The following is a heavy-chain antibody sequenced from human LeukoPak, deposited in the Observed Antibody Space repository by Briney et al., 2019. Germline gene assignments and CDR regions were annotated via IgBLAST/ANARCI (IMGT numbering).Heavy chain of an antibody. V-gene: IGHV4-4*02. CDR3: ARVTTMVRGVIINWFDP. CDR1: GGSISSSNW. J-gene: IGHJ5*02. CDR2: IYHSGST. D-gene: IGHD3-10*01. Sequence: SGTLSLTCAVSGGSISSSNWGSWVRQPPGKGLEWSGEIYHSGSTNYNPSLKSRVTISVDKSKNQFSLKLSSVTAADTAVYYCARVTTMVRGVIINWFDPWGQGTLVTVSS.